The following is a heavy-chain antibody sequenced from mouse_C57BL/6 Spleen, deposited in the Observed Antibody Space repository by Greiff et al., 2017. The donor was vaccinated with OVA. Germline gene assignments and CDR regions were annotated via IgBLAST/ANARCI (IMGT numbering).Heavy chain of an antibody. D-gene: IGHD1-1*01. V-gene: IGHV1-26*01. J-gene: IGHJ4*01. CDR1: GYTFTDYY. CDR2: INPNNGGT. CDR3: ARGGYYGSMAMDY. Sequence: EVQLQQSGPELVKPGASVKISCKASGYTFTDYYMNWVKQSHGKSLEWIGDINPNNGGTSYNQKFKGKATLTVDKSSSTAYMDLRSLTSEDSAVYYCARGGYYGSMAMDYWGQGTSVTVSS.